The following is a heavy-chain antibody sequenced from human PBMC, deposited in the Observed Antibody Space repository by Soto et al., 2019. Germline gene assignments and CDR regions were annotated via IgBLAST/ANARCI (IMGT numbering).Heavy chain of an antibody. V-gene: IGHV3-23*01. CDR2: IRGSGGTT. CDR1: GFTFSSYG. D-gene: IGHD3-16*01. Sequence: VQLLESGGGWDQPGGSLRLSCAASGFTFSSYGMGWVRQAPGMGLEWVSGIRGSGGTTNYADSVKGRFTISSDNAKNTLYVQMDSLRAEDTAVYYCARGLRGYYYYYMDVWGKGTTVTVSS. CDR3: ARGLRGYYYYYMDV. J-gene: IGHJ6*03.